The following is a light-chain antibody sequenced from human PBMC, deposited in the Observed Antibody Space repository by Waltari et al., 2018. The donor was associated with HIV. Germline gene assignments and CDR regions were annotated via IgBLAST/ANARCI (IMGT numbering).Light chain of an antibody. CDR3: QVWEPTSDHVV. V-gene: IGLV3-21*03. Sequence: SYVLTQETSVSVAPGKTARITCVGNNIGMKTVHWYQREPGQAPVRVMYDDSNRPSGIPERFSGSNSGNTATLTINRVEVGDEADYYCQVWEPTSDHVVFGGGSRLIVL. CDR2: DDS. J-gene: IGLJ2*01. CDR1: NIGMKT.